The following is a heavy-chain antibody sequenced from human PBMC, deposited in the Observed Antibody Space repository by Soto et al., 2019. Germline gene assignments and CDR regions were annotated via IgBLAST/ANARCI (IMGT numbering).Heavy chain of an antibody. V-gene: IGHV3-20*04. CDR1: GFTFDDYG. CDR3: ARFSLAENKNIVLMVYAIVSPVYFDY. J-gene: IGHJ4*02. D-gene: IGHD2-8*01. Sequence: GGSLRLSCAASGFTFDDYGMSWVRQAPGKGLEWVSGINWNGGSTGYADSVKGRFTISRDNAKNSLYLQMNSLRAEDTALYYCARFSLAENKNIVLMVYAIVSPVYFDYWGQGTLVTVSS. CDR2: INWNGGST.